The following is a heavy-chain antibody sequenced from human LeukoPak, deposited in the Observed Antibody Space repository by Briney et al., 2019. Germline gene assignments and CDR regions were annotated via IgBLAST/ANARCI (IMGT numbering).Heavy chain of an antibody. CDR1: GGSISSYY. Sequence: SETLSLPCTVSGGSISSYYWSWIRQPPGKGLEWIGYIYYSGSTNYNPSLKSRVTISVDTSKNQFSLKLSSVTAADTAVYYCARVEGDYYYYGMDVWGQGTTVTVSS. V-gene: IGHV4-59*01. D-gene: IGHD3-3*01. CDR2: IYYSGST. J-gene: IGHJ6*02. CDR3: ARVEGDYYYYGMDV.